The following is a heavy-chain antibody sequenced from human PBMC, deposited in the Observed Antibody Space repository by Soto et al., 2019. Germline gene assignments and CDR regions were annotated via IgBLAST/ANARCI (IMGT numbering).Heavy chain of an antibody. D-gene: IGHD2-15*01. J-gene: IGHJ4*02. V-gene: IGHV2-5*02. CDR3: AHRPSYCSGYSCYSGFDY. Sequence: QITLKESGPTLVKPTQTLTLTCTFSGFSLSTSGVGVGWIRQPPGKALERLALIYWDDDKRYSPSLKSRLTITKDTSKTQVVLTMTNMDPVDTATYYCAHRPSYCSGYSCYSGFDYWGQGTLVTVSS. CDR1: GFSLSTSGVG. CDR2: IYWDDDK.